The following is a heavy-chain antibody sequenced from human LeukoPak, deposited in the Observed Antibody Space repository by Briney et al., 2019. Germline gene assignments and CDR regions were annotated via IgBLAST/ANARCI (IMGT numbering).Heavy chain of an antibody. CDR1: GFTFSSYG. CDR3: ARDLDTAMVTSYYYGMDV. J-gene: IGHJ6*02. D-gene: IGHD5-18*01. CDR2: IWYDGSNK. Sequence: QAGGSLRLSCAASGFTFSSYGMHWVRQAPGKGLEWVAVIWYDGSNKYYADSVKGRFTISRDNSKNTLYLQMNSLRAEDTAVYYCARDLDTAMVTSYYYGMDVWGQGTTVTVSS. V-gene: IGHV3-33*01.